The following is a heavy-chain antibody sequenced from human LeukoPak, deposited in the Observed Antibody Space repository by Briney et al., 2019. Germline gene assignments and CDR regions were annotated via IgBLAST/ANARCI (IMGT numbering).Heavy chain of an antibody. CDR2: IKQDGSEK. J-gene: IGHJ3*02. D-gene: IGHD4-17*01. Sequence: GGSLRLSCAASGFAFSSYWMSWVRQAPGKGLEWVANIKQDGSEKYYVDSVKGRFTISRDNAKNSLYLQMNSLRAEDTALYYCATHDYGDSGGAFDIWGQGTMVTVSS. CDR3: ATHDYGDSGGAFDI. CDR1: GFAFSSYW. V-gene: IGHV3-7*01.